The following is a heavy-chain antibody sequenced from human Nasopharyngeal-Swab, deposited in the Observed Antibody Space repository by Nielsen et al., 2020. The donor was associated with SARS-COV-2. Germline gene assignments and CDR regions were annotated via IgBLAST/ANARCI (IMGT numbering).Heavy chain of an antibody. Sequence: GSLRLSCTVSGGSISSYYWSWIRQPPGKGLEWIGYIYYSGSTNYNPSLKSRVTISVDTSKNQFSLKLSSVTAADTAVYYCARDFRTYYYDSSGYYYPVNWFDPWGQGTLVTVSS. CDR2: IYYSGST. CDR1: GGSISSYY. D-gene: IGHD3-22*01. V-gene: IGHV4-59*12. CDR3: ARDFRTYYYDSSGYYYPVNWFDP. J-gene: IGHJ5*02.